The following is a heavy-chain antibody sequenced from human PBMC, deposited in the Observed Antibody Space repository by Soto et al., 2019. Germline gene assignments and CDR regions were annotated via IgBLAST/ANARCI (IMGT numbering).Heavy chain of an antibody. CDR3: AKRRGAGGHFDY. J-gene: IGHJ4*02. Sequence: GGSLRLSCAASGFTFSNYAMSWVGQAPGKGLEWVSVVSSGGSTYYADSVTGRFTVSRDNSKNTLSLQMNSLRAEDTAVYYCAKRRGAGGHFDYWGQGALVTVSS. D-gene: IGHD2-15*01. V-gene: IGHV3-23*01. CDR2: VSSGGST. CDR1: GFTFSNYA.